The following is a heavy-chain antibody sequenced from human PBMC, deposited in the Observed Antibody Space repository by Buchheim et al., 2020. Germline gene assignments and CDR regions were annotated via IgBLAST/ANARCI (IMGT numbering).Heavy chain of an antibody. CDR2: ISYDGRNK. CDR1: GFIFSSYA. V-gene: IGHV3-30-3*01. J-gene: IGHJ4*02. CDR3: ARVPYSNSWYFFGY. Sequence: QVQLVESGGGVVQPGRSLRLSCAASGFIFSSYAMHWVRQAPGKGLEGVAVISYDGRNKYCADSVKGRFTISSNNSNNPLYLQMNSLRAEDTAVYYCARVPYSNSWYFFGYWGQGTL. D-gene: IGHD6-13*01.